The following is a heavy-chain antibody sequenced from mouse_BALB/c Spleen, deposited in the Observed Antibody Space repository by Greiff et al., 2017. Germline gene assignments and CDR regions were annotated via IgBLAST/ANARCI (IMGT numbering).Heavy chain of an antibody. CDR1: GFTFSSYG. CDR2: INSNGGST. J-gene: IGHJ3*01. D-gene: IGHD2-4*01. V-gene: IGHV5-6-3*01. Sequence: EVQRVESGGGLVQPGGSLKLSCAASGFTFSSYGMSWVRQTPDKRLELVATINSNGGSTYYPDSVKGRFTISRDNAKNTLYLQMSSLKSEDTAMYYCAREGDYAWFAYWGQGTLVTVSA. CDR3: AREGDYAWFAY.